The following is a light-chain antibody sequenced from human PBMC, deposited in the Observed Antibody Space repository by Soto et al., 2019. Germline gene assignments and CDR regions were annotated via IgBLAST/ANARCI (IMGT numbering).Light chain of an antibody. V-gene: IGLV2-14*03. Sequence: QSALTQPASVSGSPGQSITISCTGTSSDVGGYNYVSWYQQHPGKVPKLIISDVSNRPSGLSNRFSGSKSGNTASLTISELQAEDEADYYCSSYTSSSTRVFGGGTKLTVL. CDR2: DVS. CDR1: SSDVGGYNY. J-gene: IGLJ3*02. CDR3: SSYTSSSTRV.